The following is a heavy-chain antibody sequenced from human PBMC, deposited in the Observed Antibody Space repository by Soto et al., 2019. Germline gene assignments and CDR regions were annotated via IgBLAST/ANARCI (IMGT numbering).Heavy chain of an antibody. Sequence: QVQLMQSGAEVTKPGSSVKVSCKASGGPFNTFGISWVRQAPGQGLEWMGGIIPKYGTTNYARRFQGRVTIPADESTSTAYLELSSLRHDDTAIYYCARTRQRRPVFYVDYWGQGTPISVTS. CDR3: ARTRQRRPVFYVDY. CDR1: GGPFNTFG. V-gene: IGHV1-69*01. D-gene: IGHD2-2*01. CDR2: IIPKYGTT. J-gene: IGHJ4*02.